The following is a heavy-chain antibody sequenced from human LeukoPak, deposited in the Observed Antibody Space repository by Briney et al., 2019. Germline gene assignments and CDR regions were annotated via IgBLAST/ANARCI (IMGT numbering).Heavy chain of an antibody. CDR1: GGSISSYY. V-gene: IGHV4-30-4*01. Sequence: SETLSLTCTVSGGSISSYYWSWIRQPPGKGLEWIGYIYYSGSTYYNPSLKSRVTISVDTSKNQFSLKLSSVTAADTAVYYCARGRLGGYDNWFDPWGQGTLVTVSS. D-gene: IGHD5-12*01. J-gene: IGHJ5*02. CDR3: ARGRLGGYDNWFDP. CDR2: IYYSGST.